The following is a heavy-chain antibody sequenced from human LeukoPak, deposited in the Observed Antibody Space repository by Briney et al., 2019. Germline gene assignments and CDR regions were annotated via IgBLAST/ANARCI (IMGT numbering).Heavy chain of an antibody. CDR2: ISSSSSTI. CDR3: ARDSKTSYYYDSSGYDY. J-gene: IGHJ4*02. V-gene: IGHV3-48*01. Sequence: PGGSLRLSCAASGFTFSSYEMNWVRQAPGKGLEWVSYISSSSSTIYYADSVKGRFTISRDNAKNSLYLQMNSLRAEDTAVYYCARDSKTSYYYDSSGYDYWGQGTLVTVSS. D-gene: IGHD3-22*01. CDR1: GFTFSSYE.